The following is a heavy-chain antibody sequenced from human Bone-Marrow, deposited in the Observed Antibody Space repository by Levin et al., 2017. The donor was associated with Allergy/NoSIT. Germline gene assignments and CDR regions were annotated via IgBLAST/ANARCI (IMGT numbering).Heavy chain of an antibody. Sequence: LSLTCAVSGFTVSSNYMSWVRQAPGKGLEWVSVIYSGGSTSYADSVKGRFTISRDNSKDTLYLQMDSLRAEDTAVYYCARAKDEDYFDYWGQGTLVTVSS. V-gene: IGHV3-53*01. CDR1: GFTVSSNY. J-gene: IGHJ4*02. D-gene: IGHD2-15*01. CDR3: ARAKDEDYFDY. CDR2: IYSGGST.